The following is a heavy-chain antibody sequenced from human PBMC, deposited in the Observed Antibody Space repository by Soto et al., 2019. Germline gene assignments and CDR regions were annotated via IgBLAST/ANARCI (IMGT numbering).Heavy chain of an antibody. Sequence: SETLSLTCTFSGVSISSSYWSWIRQSPGTGLEWIGYIYYTGTTNYNPSLKRRVTISLDTAKNQFSLNVNSLTTADTAVYFCARGGNRYSNTASGVGGFDFWGQGTLVTVSS. V-gene: IGHV4-59*01. D-gene: IGHD5-12*01. CDR2: IYYTGTT. CDR3: ARGGNRYSNTASGVGGFDF. CDR1: GVSISSSY. J-gene: IGHJ4*02.